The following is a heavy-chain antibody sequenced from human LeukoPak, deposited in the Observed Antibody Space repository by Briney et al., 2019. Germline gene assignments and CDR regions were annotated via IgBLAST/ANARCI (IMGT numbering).Heavy chain of an antibody. Sequence: GGSLRLSCAASGFTFDDYGMSWVRQAPGKGLGWVSGINWNGGSTGYADSVKGRFTISRDSAKNSLYLQMNSLRAEDTALYYCARYGAGAVHAFDIWGQGTMVTVSS. CDR2: INWNGGST. J-gene: IGHJ3*02. D-gene: IGHD1-26*01. CDR3: ARYGAGAVHAFDI. V-gene: IGHV3-20*04. CDR1: GFTFDDYG.